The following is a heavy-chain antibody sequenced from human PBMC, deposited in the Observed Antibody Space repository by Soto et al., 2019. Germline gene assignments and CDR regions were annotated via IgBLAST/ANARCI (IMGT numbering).Heavy chain of an antibody. V-gene: IGHV3-30*18. CDR1: GFTFSSYG. CDR2: ISYDGSNK. CDR3: AKDLGRYGDSDNWFDP. D-gene: IGHD4-17*01. Sequence: QVQLVESGGGVVQPGRSLRLSCAASGFTFSSYGMHWVRQAPGKGLGWVAVISYDGSNKYYADSVKGRFTISRDNSKNTLYLQMNSLRAEDTAVYYCAKDLGRYGDSDNWFDPWGQGTLVTVSS. J-gene: IGHJ5*02.